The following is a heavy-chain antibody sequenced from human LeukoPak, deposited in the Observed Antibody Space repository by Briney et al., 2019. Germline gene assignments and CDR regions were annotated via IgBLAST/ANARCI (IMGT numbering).Heavy chain of an antibody. J-gene: IGHJ4*02. CDR2: INHSGST. CDR3: ARDPAYSSGWYEAVYYFDY. D-gene: IGHD6-19*01. CDR1: GGSFSGYY. Sequence: PSETLSLTCAVYGGSFSGYYWSWIRQPPGKGLEWIGEINHSGSTNYNPSLKSRVTISVDTSKNQFSLKLSSVTAADTAVYYCARDPAYSSGWYEAVYYFDYWGQGTLVTVSS. V-gene: IGHV4-34*01.